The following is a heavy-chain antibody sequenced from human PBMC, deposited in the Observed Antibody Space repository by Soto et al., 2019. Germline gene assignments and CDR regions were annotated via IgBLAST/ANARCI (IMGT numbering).Heavy chain of an antibody. J-gene: IGHJ6*02. CDR3: VFGDCTSSSCSYYFYGLDV. Sequence: ASVKVSCKASGGNFRRYAISWVRQAPGQGLEWMGGILPIFGSPSHAQKFRDRVTIAADESTSTAYLELTSLTSEDTAIYYCVFGDCTSSSCSYYFYGLDVWGQGTTVTVSS. CDR1: GGNFRRYA. CDR2: ILPIFGSP. V-gene: IGHV1-69*13. D-gene: IGHD2-2*01.